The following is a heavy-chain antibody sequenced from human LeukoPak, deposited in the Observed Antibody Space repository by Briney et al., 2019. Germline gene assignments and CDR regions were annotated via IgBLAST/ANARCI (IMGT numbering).Heavy chain of an antibody. D-gene: IGHD3-22*01. Sequence: PSETLSLTCTVSGGSISSSDYYWSWIRQPPGKGLEWIGYMYYSGSTYYNPSLESRVTISVDTSKNQFSLKLSSVTAADTAVYYCARPYYYDSRIDPWGQGTLVTVSS. CDR3: ARPYYYDSRIDP. J-gene: IGHJ5*02. CDR2: MYYSGST. V-gene: IGHV4-30-4*01. CDR1: GGSISSSDYY.